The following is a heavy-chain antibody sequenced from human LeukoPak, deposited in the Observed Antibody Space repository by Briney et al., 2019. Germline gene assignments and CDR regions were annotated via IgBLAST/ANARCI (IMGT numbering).Heavy chain of an antibody. Sequence: SETLSLTCTVSGGSISSYYWSWIRQPPGKGLEWIGYIYYSGSTNYNPSLKSRVTISVDTSKNQFSLKLSSVTAADTAVYYCARHARRIAAAGRDWFDPWGQGTLVTVSS. CDR2: IYYSGST. J-gene: IGHJ5*02. CDR1: GGSISSYY. V-gene: IGHV4-59*08. CDR3: ARHARRIAAAGRDWFDP. D-gene: IGHD6-13*01.